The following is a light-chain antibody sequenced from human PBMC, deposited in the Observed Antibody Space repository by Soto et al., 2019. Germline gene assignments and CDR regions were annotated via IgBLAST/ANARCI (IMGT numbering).Light chain of an antibody. V-gene: IGKV3-20*01. CDR3: QQYAGSRT. CDR2: GAS. J-gene: IGKJ1*01. CDR1: QSVSNNY. Sequence: EIVFAQSPGTLSLSPAERSTLSCGASQSVSNNYLAWYQQKPGQAPRLLIYGASSRATGIPDRFSGSGSGTDFTLTISRLEPEDFAVYYCQQYAGSRTFGQGTKVDI.